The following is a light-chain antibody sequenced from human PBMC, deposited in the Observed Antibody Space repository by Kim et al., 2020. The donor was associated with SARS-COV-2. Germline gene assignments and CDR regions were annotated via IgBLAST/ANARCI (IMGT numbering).Light chain of an antibody. V-gene: IGLV1-51*01. J-gene: IGLJ1*01. CDR2: DNN. CDR1: SSNIGNNY. Sequence: GQKVTICCSGSSSNIGNNYVSWYQQLPGTAPKLLIYDNNKRPSGIPDRFSGSRSGTSATLGITGLQTGDEADYYCGTWDSSLSAYVFGTGTKVTVL. CDR3: GTWDSSLSAYV.